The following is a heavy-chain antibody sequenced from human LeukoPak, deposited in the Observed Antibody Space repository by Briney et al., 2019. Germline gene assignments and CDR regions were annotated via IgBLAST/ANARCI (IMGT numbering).Heavy chain of an antibody. Sequence: GGSLRLSCAASGFTFPSYWMGWVRQAPGKGLEWVASIKSGGSDKYYVDSVKGRFTISRDDAKNSLYLGVNNLRAEDTAVYYCARGPPSGYGTTWFDYWGQGTLVTVSS. CDR1: GFTFPSYW. CDR3: ARGPPSGYGTTWFDY. J-gene: IGHJ4*02. CDR2: IKSGGSDK. D-gene: IGHD2/OR15-2a*01. V-gene: IGHV3-7*01.